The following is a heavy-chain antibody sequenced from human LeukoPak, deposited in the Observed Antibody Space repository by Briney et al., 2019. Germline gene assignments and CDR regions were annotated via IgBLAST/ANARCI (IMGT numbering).Heavy chain of an antibody. D-gene: IGHD3-10*01. CDR3: AKDLHYGSADY. V-gene: IGHV3-74*01. J-gene: IGHJ4*02. CDR1: GFTFSNYW. Sequence: GGSLRLSCAASGFTFSNYWMHWVRQAPGKGLVWVSFINPDGSTTNYADSVKGRFTISRDNAKNALYLQMNSLRAEDTAVYYCAKDLHYGSADYWGQGTLVTVSS. CDR2: INPDGSTT.